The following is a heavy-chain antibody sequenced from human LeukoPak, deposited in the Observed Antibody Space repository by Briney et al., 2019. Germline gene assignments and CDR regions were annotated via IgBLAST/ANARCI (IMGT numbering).Heavy chain of an antibody. D-gene: IGHD4-17*01. CDR3: AGHYGDPLFDY. Sequence: SETLSLTCTVSDGSISSYSWSWIRQPPGKGLEWIGCMYNSGNTNYNPSLKSRVTISVDTSKNQFSLKLSSVAAADTAVYYCAGHYGDPLFDYWGQGTLVTVSS. CDR2: MYNSGNT. J-gene: IGHJ4*02. V-gene: IGHV4-59*01. CDR1: DGSISSYS.